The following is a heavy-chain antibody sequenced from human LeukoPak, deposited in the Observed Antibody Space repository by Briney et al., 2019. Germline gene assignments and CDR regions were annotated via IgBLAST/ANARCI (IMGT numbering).Heavy chain of an antibody. CDR1: GFTFCSYA. CDR2: ISGSGGST. CDR3: AKDRGGPADAFDI. J-gene: IGHJ3*02. V-gene: IGHV3-23*01. Sequence: SGGALRLSCSASGFTFCSYAISWVRPAPGKGLGWGSAISGSGGSTYYADSVKGRFTISRDNSKNTLYLQMNSLRAEDTAVYYCAKDRGGPADAFDIWGQGTMVTVSS. D-gene: IGHD3-10*01.